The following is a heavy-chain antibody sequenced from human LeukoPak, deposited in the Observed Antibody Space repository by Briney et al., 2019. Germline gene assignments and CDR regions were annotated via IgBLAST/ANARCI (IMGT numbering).Heavy chain of an antibody. D-gene: IGHD6-19*01. J-gene: IGHJ6*03. CDR1: GFTFSSYS. Sequence: GGSLRLSCAASGFTFSSYSMNWVRQAPGKGLEWVSSISSSSSYIYYADSVKGRFTISRDNAKNSLYLQMNSLRAEDTAVYYCARAPIAVAGKYMDVWGKGTTVTVSS. CDR3: ARAPIAVAGKYMDV. V-gene: IGHV3-21*01. CDR2: ISSSSSYI.